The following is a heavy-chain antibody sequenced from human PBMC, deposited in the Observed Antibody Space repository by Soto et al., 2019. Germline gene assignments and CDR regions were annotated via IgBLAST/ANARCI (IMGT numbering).Heavy chain of an antibody. CDR3: VRYDPGHYTGGWFDP. Sequence: QLQLQQSGPGLVQPSETLSLTCTVSGGSIIGSSYYWGWIRQPPGTELEWIGIINYSGTTEYSPALGSRLTVSTDTSRNQFSLRLTSVTAADTAVYFCVRYDPGHYTGGWFDPWGQGTLVTVSS. CDR1: GGSIIGSSYY. V-gene: IGHV4-39*01. CDR2: INYSGTT. J-gene: IGHJ5*02. D-gene: IGHD3-3*01.